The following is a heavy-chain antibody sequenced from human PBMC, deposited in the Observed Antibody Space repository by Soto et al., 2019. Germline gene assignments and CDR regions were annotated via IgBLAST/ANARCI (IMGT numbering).Heavy chain of an antibody. CDR1: GGTFSSYA. Sequence: SVKVSCKASGGTFSSYAISWVRQAPGQGLEWMGGIIPIFGTANYAQKFQGRVTITADESTSTAYMELSSLRSEDTAVYYCVSELNYHHYVMDVSTQGSTVPVAS. CDR3: VSELNYHHYVMDV. CDR2: IIPIFGTA. V-gene: IGHV1-69*13. J-gene: IGHJ6*02.